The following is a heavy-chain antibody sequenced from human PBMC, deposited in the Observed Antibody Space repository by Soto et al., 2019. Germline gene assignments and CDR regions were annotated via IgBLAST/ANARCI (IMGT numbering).Heavy chain of an antibody. CDR1: GFTFSTYA. D-gene: IGHD6-19*01. J-gene: IGHJ3*01. V-gene: IGHV3-23*01. Sequence: EVQLLESGGGLVQPGGSLRLSCAASGFTFSTYAMSWVRQAPGQGLEWVSSMSFSGGTTYYADSVKGRFTISRDNSKNTLYLEMTSLRAEDTAIYFCAKEWAGDAFELWGQGTMVTVSS. CDR2: MSFSGGTT. CDR3: AKEWAGDAFEL.